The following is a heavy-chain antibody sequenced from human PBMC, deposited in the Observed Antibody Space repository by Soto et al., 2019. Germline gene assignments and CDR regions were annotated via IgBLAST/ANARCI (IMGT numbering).Heavy chain of an antibody. D-gene: IGHD3-16*01. CDR1: GFTFSSYW. CDR2: TNEDGSTI. CDR3: KGDRGGRGGY. Sequence: EVQLVESGGGLVQPGGSLRLSCAASGFTFSSYWMHWVRQAPGKGLVWVSRTNEDGSTINYADSVKGRFTISRDNAKNSLYLEMNSRRAEDTAVYYCKGDRGGRGGYWGPGTLVTVSS. V-gene: IGHV3-74*01. J-gene: IGHJ4*02.